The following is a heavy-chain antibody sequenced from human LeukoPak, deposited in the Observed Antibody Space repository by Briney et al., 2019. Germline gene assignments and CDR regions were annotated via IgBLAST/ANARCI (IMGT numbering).Heavy chain of an antibody. D-gene: IGHD1-1*01. Sequence: GGSLRLSCAASGFTFSSAWMSWVRQAPGKGLEWVGRIKSRTDGGTTDYAAPVKGRFTISRDDSKNTLYLQMNSLKTEDTAVYHCTRDRGAYNLYDYWGQGTLVTVSS. CDR1: GFTFSSAW. J-gene: IGHJ4*02. CDR2: IKSRTDGGTT. V-gene: IGHV3-15*01. CDR3: TRDRGAYNLYDY.